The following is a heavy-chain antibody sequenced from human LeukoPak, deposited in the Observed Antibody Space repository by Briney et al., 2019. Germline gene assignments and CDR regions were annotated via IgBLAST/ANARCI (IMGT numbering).Heavy chain of an antibody. J-gene: IGHJ4*02. V-gene: IGHV4-59*01. Sequence: SETLSLTSTVSGDSISSYYWSWIRQPPGKGLEWIGYMYYSGSTNYSPSLESRVTMSVDTSKNQFSLKVNSVTAADTAVYYCARVTRMIRGTHYIDYWGQGILVTVSS. CDR3: ARVTRMIRGTHYIDY. CDR1: GDSISSYY. D-gene: IGHD3-10*01. CDR2: MYYSGST.